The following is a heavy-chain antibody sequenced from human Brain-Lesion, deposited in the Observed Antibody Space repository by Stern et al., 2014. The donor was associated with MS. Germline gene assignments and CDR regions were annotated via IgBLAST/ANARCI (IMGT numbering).Heavy chain of an antibody. Sequence: QVQLVQSGAEVKKPGASVRVSCEASGNSFTHFYIHWVRQAPGQGLEWMGWISPNSGGTKFAQKFQGWVTITRDTSMTTAYMEVTSLTSDDTAVYYCARGGRYYADYWGQGTLVTVSS. CDR1: GNSFTHFY. J-gene: IGHJ4*02. V-gene: IGHV1-2*04. D-gene: IGHD2-2*01. CDR3: ARGGRYYADY. CDR2: ISPNSGGT.